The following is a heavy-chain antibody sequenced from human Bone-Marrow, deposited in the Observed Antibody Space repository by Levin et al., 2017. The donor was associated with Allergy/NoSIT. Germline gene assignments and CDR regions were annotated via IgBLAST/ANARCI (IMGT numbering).Heavy chain of an antibody. J-gene: IGHJ4*02. CDR2: IAKSGDDT. CDR3: AKDQSRTFFFGVADN. D-gene: IGHD3-3*01. V-gene: IGHV3-23*01. CDR1: GFTFSNYA. Sequence: LSLTCAASGFTFSNYAMGWVRQAPGKGLEWVSGIAKSGDDTQYADSVKGRFTISRDNSNNTLYLQMDSLRAEDTATYYCAKDQSRTFFFGVADNWGQGTLVTVSS.